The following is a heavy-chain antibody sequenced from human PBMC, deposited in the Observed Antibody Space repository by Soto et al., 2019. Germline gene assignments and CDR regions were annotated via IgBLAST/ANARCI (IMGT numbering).Heavy chain of an antibody. V-gene: IGHV3-15*07. CDR2: IKSSTDGGTA. J-gene: IGHJ4*02. Sequence: EVQLVESGGGFVESGGSLRLSCAASGFSFKDAWMTWVRQAPGKGLEWVGRIKSSTDGGTADNGAAVKGRFTMSREDSKETLYLHMDGLKREDTGVYYCTSFSQLGGSLFHSWGPGTQVNVSS. CDR1: GFSFKDAW. CDR3: TSFSQLGGSLFHS. D-gene: IGHD3-16*01.